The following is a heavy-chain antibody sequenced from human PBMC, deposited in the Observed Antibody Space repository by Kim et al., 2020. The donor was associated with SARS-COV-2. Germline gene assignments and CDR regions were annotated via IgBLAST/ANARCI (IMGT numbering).Heavy chain of an antibody. CDR2: IFYSGST. V-gene: IGHV4-39*01. CDR3: ATYYYYDSSDYPFDY. D-gene: IGHD3-22*01. J-gene: IGHJ4*02. Sequence: SETLSLTCTVSGGSISSSSYYWGWIRQPPGKGLVWIVSIFYSGSTYYNPSLKSRVTISVDTSKNQFSLKLSAVTAADTAVYYCATYYYYDSSDYPFDYWGQGTLVTLSS. CDR1: GGSISSSSYY.